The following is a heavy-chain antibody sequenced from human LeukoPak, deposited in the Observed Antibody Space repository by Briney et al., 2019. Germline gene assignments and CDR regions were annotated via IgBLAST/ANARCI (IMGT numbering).Heavy chain of an antibody. J-gene: IGHJ6*02. CDR1: GYTFTSYD. CDR2: MNPNSGNT. CDR3: ARADVDTAMVYYYYYGMDV. D-gene: IGHD5-18*01. Sequence: ASVTVSCKASGYTFTSYDINWVRQATGQGLEWMGWMNPNSGNTGYAQKFQGRVTMTRNTSISTAYMELSSLRSEDTAVYYCARADVDTAMVYYYYYGMDVWGQGTTVTVSS. V-gene: IGHV1-8*01.